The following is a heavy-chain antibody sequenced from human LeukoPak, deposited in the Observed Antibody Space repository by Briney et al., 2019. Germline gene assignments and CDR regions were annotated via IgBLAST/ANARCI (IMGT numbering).Heavy chain of an antibody. J-gene: IGHJ4*02. V-gene: IGHV4-61*02. Sequence: SETLSLTCTVSGGSISSGSYYWSWIRQPAGKGLEWIGRIYTSGSTNYNPSLKSRVTISVDTSKNQFSLKLSSVTAADTAVYYCARVGYGPYFDYWGQGTLVTVSS. CDR1: GGSISSGSYY. D-gene: IGHD4-17*01. CDR2: IYTSGST. CDR3: ARVGYGPYFDY.